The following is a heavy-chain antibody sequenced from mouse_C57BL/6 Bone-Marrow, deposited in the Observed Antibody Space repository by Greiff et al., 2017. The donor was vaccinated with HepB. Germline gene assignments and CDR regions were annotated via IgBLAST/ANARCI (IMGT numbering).Heavy chain of an antibody. Sequence: DSGPGLVKPSQSLSLTCSVTGYSITSGYYWNWIRQFPGNKLEWMGYISYDGSNNYNPSLKNRISITRDTSKNQFFLKLNSVTTEDTATYYCARVAEYYAMDYWGQGTSVTVSS. CDR2: ISYDGSN. J-gene: IGHJ4*01. CDR3: ARVAEYYAMDY. CDR1: GYSITSGYY. V-gene: IGHV3-6*01.